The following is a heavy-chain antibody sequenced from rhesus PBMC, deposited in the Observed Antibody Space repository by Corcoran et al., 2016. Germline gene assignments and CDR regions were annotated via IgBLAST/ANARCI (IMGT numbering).Heavy chain of an antibody. J-gene: IGHJ4*01. D-gene: IGHD5-24*01. V-gene: IGHV4-173*01. Sequence: QLQLQESGPGLVKPSETLSLTCAVSGGSISSNYWSWIRKPPGKGLGWIGRISGSGGSTHYNPSLKSRGTISTDTSKNQFSLKLSSMTAADTAVYYCARQYSGYPEAYDYWGQGVLVTVSS. CDR1: GGSISSNY. CDR2: ISGSGGST. CDR3: ARQYSGYPEAYDY.